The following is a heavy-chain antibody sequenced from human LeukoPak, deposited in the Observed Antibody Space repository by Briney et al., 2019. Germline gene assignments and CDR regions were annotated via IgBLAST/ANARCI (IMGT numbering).Heavy chain of an antibody. CDR3: AGWLQSNAFDI. D-gene: IGHD5-24*01. CDR1: GFTFSSYA. CDR2: ISGSGGRT. Sequence: GGSLRLSCAAAGFTFSSYAMSWVRQAPGKGLEWVSAISGSGGRTYYADSVKGRFTISRDNSKNTLYLQMNSLRAEDTAVYYCAGWLQSNAFDIWFQGTMVIVSS. V-gene: IGHV3-23*01. J-gene: IGHJ3*02.